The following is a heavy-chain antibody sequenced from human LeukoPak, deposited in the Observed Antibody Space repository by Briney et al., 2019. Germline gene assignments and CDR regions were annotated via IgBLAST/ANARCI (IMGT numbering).Heavy chain of an antibody. V-gene: IGHV1-2*02. CDR3: ARDSVMQWLVQEGLDY. J-gene: IGHJ4*02. CDR1: GYTFTGYY. D-gene: IGHD6-19*01. CDR2: INPNSGGT. Sequence: GASVKVSCKASGYTFTGYYMHWVRQAPGQGLEWMGWINPNSGGTNYAQKFQGRVTMTRDTSISTAYMELSRLRSDDTAVYYCARDSVMQWLVQEGLDYWGQGTLVTDSS.